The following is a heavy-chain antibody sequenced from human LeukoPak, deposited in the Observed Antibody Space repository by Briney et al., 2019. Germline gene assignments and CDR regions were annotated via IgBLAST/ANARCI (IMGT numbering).Heavy chain of an antibody. Sequence: GGSLRLSCAASGFTFSNAWMNWVRQAPGKGLEWVGRIKSRGDGGTTDYAAPVKGRFAISRDNSKNTLYLQMNTLRAEDTAVYYCARTPLRGATKGFDYWGQGTLVTVSS. V-gene: IGHV3-15*07. D-gene: IGHD1-26*01. CDR3: ARTPLRGATKGFDY. J-gene: IGHJ4*02. CDR2: IKSRGDGGTT. CDR1: GFTFSNAW.